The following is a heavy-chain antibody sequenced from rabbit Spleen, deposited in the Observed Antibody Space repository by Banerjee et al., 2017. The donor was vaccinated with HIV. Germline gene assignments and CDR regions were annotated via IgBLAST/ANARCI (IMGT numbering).Heavy chain of an antibody. D-gene: IGHD4-1*01. V-gene: IGHV1S7*01. CDR3: AKYYIFYGMDL. CDR1: GFDFSSYS. Sequence: QLEKTGGGLVQPGGSLTLSCKTSGFDFSSYSMSWVRQAPGKGLEWIGAIYTGRGGTDYANWVNGRFTISSDNAQYTVDLQMNSLTAADTATYFCAKYYIFYGMDLWGPGTLVTVS. J-gene: IGHJ6*01. CDR2: IYTGRGGT.